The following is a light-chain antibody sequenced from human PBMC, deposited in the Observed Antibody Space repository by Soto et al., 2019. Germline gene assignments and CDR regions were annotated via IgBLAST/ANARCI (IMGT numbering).Light chain of an antibody. Sequence: QSVLTQPASVSGSPGQSITISCTGTSRDVGSYDLVSWYQHHPGKAPKLMIYEGTKRPSGVSNRLSGSKSGNTASLAISGLHAEDEADYYCCSYAGSTTYVFGTGTKVTVL. CDR1: SRDVGSYDL. J-gene: IGLJ1*01. CDR3: CSYAGSTTYV. V-gene: IGLV2-23*01. CDR2: EGT.